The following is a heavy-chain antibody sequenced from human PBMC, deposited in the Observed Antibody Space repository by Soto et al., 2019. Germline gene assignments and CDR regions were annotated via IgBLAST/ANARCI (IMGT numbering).Heavy chain of an antibody. J-gene: IGHJ4*02. V-gene: IGHV1-69*06. CDR2: IIPISGAA. CDR3: ARDMTRTVVPYFDF. CDR1: GGTFSNYV. Sequence: QVQLVQSGAEVKKPGSSVKVSCKASGGTFSNYVVNWVRQAPGQGLEWMGRIIPISGAANYAQKFQGRVTITAEKSTSTYYMELSSLRSEDTAVYYCARDMTRTVVPYFDFWGQGTRVTVSS. D-gene: IGHD1-7*01.